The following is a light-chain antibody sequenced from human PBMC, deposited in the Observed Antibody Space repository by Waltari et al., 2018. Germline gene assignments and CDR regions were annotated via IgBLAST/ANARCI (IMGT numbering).Light chain of an antibody. Sequence: DIQMTQSPSSLSASVGDRVTITCRASQSISSHLNWYQQKPGEAPKLLIFAASSLQSGVPSRFSGSGSGTDFTLTINSLQPEDFATYYCQQSYSTPLTFGGGTKVEIK. CDR2: AAS. CDR1: QSISSH. CDR3: QQSYSTPLT. J-gene: IGKJ4*01. V-gene: IGKV1-39*01.